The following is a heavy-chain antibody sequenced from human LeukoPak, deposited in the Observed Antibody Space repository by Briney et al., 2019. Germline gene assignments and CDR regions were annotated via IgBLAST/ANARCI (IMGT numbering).Heavy chain of an antibody. J-gene: IGHJ4*02. CDR2: ISSVSGTI. D-gene: IGHD3-10*01. CDR1: GFTFSSYS. Sequence: GGSLRLSCAASGFTFSSYSMNWVRQAPGKGLEWVSYISSVSGTIYYADSVKGRFTISRDNAKNSLYLQMNSLRAEDTAVYYCARDYGLYWGQGTLVTVSS. CDR3: ARDYGLY. V-gene: IGHV3-48*01.